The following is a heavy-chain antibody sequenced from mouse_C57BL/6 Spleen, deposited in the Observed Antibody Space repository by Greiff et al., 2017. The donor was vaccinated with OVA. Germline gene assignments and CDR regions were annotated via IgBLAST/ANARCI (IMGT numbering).Heavy chain of an antibody. D-gene: IGHD4-1*01. J-gene: IGHJ4*01. V-gene: IGHV5-17*01. CDR3: ARRTWDDYAMDY. Sequence: EVKLVESGGGLVKPGGSLKLSCAASGFTFSDYGMHWVRQAPEQGLEWVAYISSGSSTIYYADTVKGRFTISRDNAKNTLFLQMTSLRSEDTAMYYCARRTWDDYAMDYWGQGTSVTVSS. CDR2: ISSGSSTI. CDR1: GFTFSDYG.